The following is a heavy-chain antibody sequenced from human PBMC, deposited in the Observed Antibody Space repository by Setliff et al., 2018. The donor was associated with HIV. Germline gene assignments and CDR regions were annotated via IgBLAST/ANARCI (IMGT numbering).Heavy chain of an antibody. CDR2: IRYDGSNK. CDR3: ARDGPTGWDAFDV. CDR1: GFTFSSYG. Sequence: PGGSMRLSCAASGFTFSSYGMHWVRQAPGKGLEWVAFIRYDGSNKYYADSVKGRFTIPRDNSKNTLYLQMTSLRADDTAVYYCARDGPTGWDAFDVWGQGTMVTVSS. V-gene: IGHV3-30*02. D-gene: IGHD3-9*01. J-gene: IGHJ3*01.